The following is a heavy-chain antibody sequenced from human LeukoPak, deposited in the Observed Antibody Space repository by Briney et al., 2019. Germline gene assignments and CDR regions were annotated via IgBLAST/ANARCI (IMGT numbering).Heavy chain of an antibody. CDR1: GYTFTSYG. V-gene: IGHV1-18*01. Sequence: ASVKVSCKASGYTFTSYGISWVRQAPGQGLEWMGWISAYNGNTNYAQKLQGRVTMTTDTSTSTAYMELRSLRSDDTAVYYCARANYYDILTGYNYYYYYMDVWGKGTTVTISS. CDR3: ARANYYDILTGYNYYYYYMDV. CDR2: ISAYNGNT. J-gene: IGHJ6*03. D-gene: IGHD3-9*01.